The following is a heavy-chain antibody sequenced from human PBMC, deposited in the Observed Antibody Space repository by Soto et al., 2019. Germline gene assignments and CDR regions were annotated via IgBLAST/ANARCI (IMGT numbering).Heavy chain of an antibody. CDR1: GGTFSSYT. J-gene: IGHJ4*02. V-gene: IGHV1-69*02. CDR2: IIPILGIA. CDR3: ASPSGSYLDYFDY. Sequence: QVQLVQSGAEVKKPGSSVKVSCKASGGTFSSYTISWVRQAPGQGLEWMGRIIPILGIANYAQKFQGRVTITADKSTSTAYMELSRLSSEDTAVYYCASPSGSYLDYFDYWGQGTLVTVSS. D-gene: IGHD1-26*01.